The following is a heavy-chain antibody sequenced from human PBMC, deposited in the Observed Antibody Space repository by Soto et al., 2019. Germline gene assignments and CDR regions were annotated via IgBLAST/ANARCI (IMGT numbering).Heavy chain of an antibody. Sequence: SETLSLTCAVYGGSFSGYYWSWIRQPPGKGLEWIGEINHSGSTNYNPSLKSRVTISVDTSKNQFSLKLSSVTAADTAVYYCASGRVLLWFGETYYYYMDVWGKGTTVTVSS. J-gene: IGHJ6*03. CDR3: ASGRVLLWFGETYYYYMDV. CDR2: INHSGST. V-gene: IGHV4-34*01. D-gene: IGHD3-10*01. CDR1: GGSFSGYY.